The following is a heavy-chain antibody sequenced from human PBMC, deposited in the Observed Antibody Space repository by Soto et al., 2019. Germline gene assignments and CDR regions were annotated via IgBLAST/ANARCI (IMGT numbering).Heavy chain of an antibody. CDR2: ISSSSSTI. V-gene: IGHV3-48*02. CDR1: GFTFSSYS. D-gene: IGHD3-16*02. J-gene: IGHJ5*02. CDR3: ERGEGDYVGVSYRTYNWFDP. Sequence: EVQLVESGGGLVQPGGSLRLSCAASGFTFSSYSMNWVRQAPGKGLEWVSYISSSSSTIYYADSVKGRFTISRDNAKNSRYLQMNSLRDEDTAVYYCERGEGDYVGVSYRTYNWFDPWGQGTLGTVSS.